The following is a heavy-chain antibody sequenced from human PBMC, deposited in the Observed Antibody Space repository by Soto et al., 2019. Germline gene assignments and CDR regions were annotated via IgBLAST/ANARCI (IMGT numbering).Heavy chain of an antibody. V-gene: IGHV1-3*01. CDR3: ARVQYSGYDFKLAFDI. Sequence: QVQLVQSGAQVKKPGASVKVSCKASGYTFDNYALHWVRQAPGRRLEWMGWIHAGNGYTKYSQSFQGRVTITRDTPASTITIDISRLRYEDTAVYYCARVQYSGYDFKLAFDIWGQGTMVTVSS. D-gene: IGHD5-12*01. CDR2: IHAGNGYT. CDR1: GYTFDNYA. J-gene: IGHJ3*02.